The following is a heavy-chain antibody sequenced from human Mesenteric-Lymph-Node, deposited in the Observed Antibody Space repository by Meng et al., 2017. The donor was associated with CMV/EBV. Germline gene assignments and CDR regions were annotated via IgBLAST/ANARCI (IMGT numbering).Heavy chain of an antibody. Sequence: SGASILRANSYWLCVRQPPGKGLNWIGYIYDSVKINPNSSLKSRITMSVDAAMHQFSLTLSSLTAADTAIYYCAREGYPGDGFTFDYWSPGSLVTVSS. V-gene: IGHV4-61*01. CDR1: GASILRANSY. D-gene: IGHD2-15*01. CDR2: IYDSVKI. CDR3: AREGYPGDGFTFDY. J-gene: IGHJ4*02.